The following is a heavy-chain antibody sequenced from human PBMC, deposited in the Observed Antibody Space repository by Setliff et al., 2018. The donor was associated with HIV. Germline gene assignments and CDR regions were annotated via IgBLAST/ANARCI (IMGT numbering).Heavy chain of an antibody. CDR3: ARQTATGSSATFDC. J-gene: IGHJ4*02. V-gene: IGHV4-4*07. CDR2: ILPSGAT. CDR1: GSSMSGYF. Sequence: PSETLSLTCTVSGSSMSGYFWTWIRQPAGKGLEWIGRILPSGATNYNPSLKSRLTMSVDTSNNQFSLKLSSVTAADTAVYYCARQTATGSSATFDCWGQGTLVTVSS. D-gene: IGHD2-21*02.